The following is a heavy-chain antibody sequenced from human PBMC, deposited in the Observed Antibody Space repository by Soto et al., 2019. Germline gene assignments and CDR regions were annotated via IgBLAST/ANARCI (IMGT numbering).Heavy chain of an antibody. Sequence: SETQSLTCTVSGGSISSYYWSWIRQPPGKGLEWIGYIYYSGSTNYNPSLKSRVTISVDTSKNQFSLKLSSVTAADTAVYYCARAIVVSGSDAFDIWGQGTMVTVS. D-gene: IGHD2-15*01. V-gene: IGHV4-59*01. CDR1: GGSISSYY. J-gene: IGHJ3*02. CDR2: IYYSGST. CDR3: ARAIVVSGSDAFDI.